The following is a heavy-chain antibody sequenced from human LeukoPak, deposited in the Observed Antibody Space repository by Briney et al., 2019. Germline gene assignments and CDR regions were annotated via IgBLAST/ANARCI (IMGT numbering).Heavy chain of an antibody. CDR1: GYTFTSYG. CDR2: ISAYNGNT. D-gene: IGHD3-16*01. V-gene: IGHV1-18*01. CDR3: AREWARLGELID. Sequence: ASVKVSCKASGYTFTSYGISWVRQAPGQGLEWMGWISAYNGNTNYAQKLQGRATMTKDTSTSTAYMELRSLRSGDTAVYYCAREWARLGELIDWGQGTLVTVSS. J-gene: IGHJ4*02.